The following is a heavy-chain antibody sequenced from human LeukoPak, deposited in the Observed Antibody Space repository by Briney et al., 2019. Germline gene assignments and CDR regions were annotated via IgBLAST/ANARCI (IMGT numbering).Heavy chain of an antibody. D-gene: IGHD5-18*01. V-gene: IGHV4-59*01. CDR3: ARSTAMVPFDY. Sequence: SETLSLTCTVSGGSISSYYWSWIRQPPGKGLEWIGYIYYSGSTNYNPSLKSRVTKSVDTSKNQFSLKLSSVTAADTAVYYCARSTAMVPFDYWGQGTLVTVSS. CDR2: IYYSGST. J-gene: IGHJ4*02. CDR1: GGSISSYY.